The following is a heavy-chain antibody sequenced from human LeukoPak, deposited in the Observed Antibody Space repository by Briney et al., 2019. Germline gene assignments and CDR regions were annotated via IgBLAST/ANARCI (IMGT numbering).Heavy chain of an antibody. V-gene: IGHV3-20*04. CDR2: INRNGGTT. CDR3: ARDTSIVDPAGYMDV. J-gene: IGHJ6*03. CDR1: GFTFDDYG. Sequence: RTGGSLRLSCAGSGFTFDDYGMSWVRQAPGKGLEWVSGINRNGGTTGYADSVRGRFTISRDNAKNSLYLQMNSLRSEDTAVYSCARDTSIVDPAGYMDVWGKGTTVTVSS. D-gene: IGHD6-6*01.